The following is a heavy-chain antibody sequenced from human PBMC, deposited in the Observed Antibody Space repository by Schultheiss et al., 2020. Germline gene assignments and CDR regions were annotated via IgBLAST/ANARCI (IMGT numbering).Heavy chain of an antibody. Sequence: SATLSLTCTVSGGSISSGGYYWSWIRQHPGKGLEWIGSIYYSGSTYYNPSLKSRVTISVDTSKNQFSLKLSSVTAADTAVYYCSRGVLIWFRELLVYYYYGMDVWGKGTTVTVSS. J-gene: IGHJ6*04. CDR2: IYYSGST. CDR1: GGSISSGGYY. D-gene: IGHD3-10*01. CDR3: SRGVLIWFRELLVYYYYGMDV. V-gene: IGHV4-31*03.